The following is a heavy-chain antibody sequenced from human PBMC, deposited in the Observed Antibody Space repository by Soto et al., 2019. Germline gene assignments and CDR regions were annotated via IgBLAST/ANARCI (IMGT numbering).Heavy chain of an antibody. Sequence: ASVKVSCKASGYTFTGYYMHWVRQAPGQGLEWMGWINPNSGGTNYAQKLQGRVTMTRDTSISTAYMELSRLRSDDTAVYYCAGGPYYDFWSGYENSKNWFDAWGQGTLVTVSS. CDR1: GYTFTGYY. V-gene: IGHV1-2*02. CDR2: INPNSGGT. CDR3: AGGPYYDFWSGYENSKNWFDA. D-gene: IGHD3-3*01. J-gene: IGHJ5*02.